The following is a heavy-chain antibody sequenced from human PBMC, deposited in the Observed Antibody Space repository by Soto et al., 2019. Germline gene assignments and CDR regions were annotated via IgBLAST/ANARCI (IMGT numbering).Heavy chain of an antibody. D-gene: IGHD3-16*02. J-gene: IGHJ4*02. CDR3: AKSHPITVISLDY. Sequence: LRLSCAASGFKFSNYGMHWVRQAPGKGLEWVSVISYDGSNKYYADSVKGRFAISRDNSKNTLYLQMNSLRAEDTAVYYCAKSHPITVISLDYWGQGILVTVSS. V-gene: IGHV3-30*18. CDR1: GFKFSNYG. CDR2: ISYDGSNK.